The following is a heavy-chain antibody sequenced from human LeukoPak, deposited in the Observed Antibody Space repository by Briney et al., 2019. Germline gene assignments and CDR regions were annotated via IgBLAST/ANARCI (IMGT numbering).Heavy chain of an antibody. Sequence: GRSLRLSCAASGFTFSSYAMSWVRQAPGKGLEWVSAISGSGGSTYYADSVKGRFTISRDNSKNTLYLQMNSLRAEDTAVYYCAKGDGSGSYFGFHFDYWGQGTLVTVSS. J-gene: IGHJ4*02. D-gene: IGHD3-10*01. CDR3: AKGDGSGSYFGFHFDY. V-gene: IGHV3-23*01. CDR1: GFTFSSYA. CDR2: ISGSGGST.